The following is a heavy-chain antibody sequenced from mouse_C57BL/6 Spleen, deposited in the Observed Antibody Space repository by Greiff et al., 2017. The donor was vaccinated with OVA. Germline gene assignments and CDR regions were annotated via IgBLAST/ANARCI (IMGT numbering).Heavy chain of an antibody. CDR2: IYPRDGST. CDR3: ARLGDYDGAWFAY. J-gene: IGHJ3*01. Sequence: LEESDAELVKPGASVKISCKVSGYTFTDHTIHWMKQRPEQGLEWIGYIYPRDGSTKYNEKFKGKATLTADKSSSTAYMQLNSLTSEDSAVDFCARLGDYDGAWFAYWGQGTLVTVSA. D-gene: IGHD2-4*01. V-gene: IGHV1-78*01. CDR1: GYTFTDHT.